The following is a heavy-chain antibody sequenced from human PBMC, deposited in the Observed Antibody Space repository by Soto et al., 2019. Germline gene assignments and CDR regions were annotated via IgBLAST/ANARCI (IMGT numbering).Heavy chain of an antibody. CDR3: ASWGDYGDSPMDV. J-gene: IGHJ6*04. CDR2: IIPILGIA. Sequence: GASVKVSCKASGGTFSSYTISWVRQAPGQGLEWMGRIIPILGIANYAQKFQGRVTITADKSTSTAYMELSSLRSEDTAVYYCASWGDYGDSPMDVWGKGTTVTVSS. CDR1: GGTFSSYT. D-gene: IGHD4-17*01. V-gene: IGHV1-69*02.